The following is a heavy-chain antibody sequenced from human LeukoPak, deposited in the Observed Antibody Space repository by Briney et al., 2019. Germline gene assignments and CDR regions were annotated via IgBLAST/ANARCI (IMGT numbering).Heavy chain of an antibody. J-gene: IGHJ4*02. CDR3: ARYGSGRDYRDPFDY. CDR1: GFSFIDYA. CDR2: ITVECDII. Sequence: GGSLRLSCAASGFSFIDYAMNWVRHAPGKWLERISYITVECDIIHYADSVKGRFTISRDNAKKSLYLQINSLRAEDTAVYYCARYGSGRDYRDPFDYWGQGTMVTVSS. D-gene: IGHD3-10*01. V-gene: IGHV3-48*01.